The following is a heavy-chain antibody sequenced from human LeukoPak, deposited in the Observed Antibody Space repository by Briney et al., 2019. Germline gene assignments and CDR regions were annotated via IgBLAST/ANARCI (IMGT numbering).Heavy chain of an antibody. CDR1: GFTFSSYA. CDR3: AKEAIVVGATLYYFDY. CDR2: IISSSSYI. D-gene: IGHD1-26*01. J-gene: IGHJ4*02. V-gene: IGHV3-21*04. Sequence: PGGSLRLSCAASGFTFSSYAMHWVRQAPGKGLEWVSSIISSSSYIYYADSVKGRFTISRDIAKNSLYLQVNSLRAEDTALYYCAKEAIVVGATLYYFDYWGQGTLVTVSS.